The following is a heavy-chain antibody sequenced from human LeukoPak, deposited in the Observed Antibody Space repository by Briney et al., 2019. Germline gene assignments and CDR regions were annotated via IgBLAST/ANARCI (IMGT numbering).Heavy chain of an antibody. D-gene: IGHD1-26*01. CDR3: ARVEWELLGAFDY. CDR1: GFTFSDHY. V-gene: IGHV3-74*01. Sequence: PGGSLRLSCAASGFTFSDHYMDWVRQAPGKGLVWVSRINSDGSSTSYADSVKGRFTISRDNAKNTLYLQMNSLRAEDTAVYYCARVEWELLGAFDYWGQGTLVTVSS. CDR2: INSDGSST. J-gene: IGHJ4*02.